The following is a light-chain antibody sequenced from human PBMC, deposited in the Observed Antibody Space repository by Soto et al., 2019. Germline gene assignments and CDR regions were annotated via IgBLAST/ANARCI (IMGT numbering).Light chain of an antibody. Sequence: DILLTQSPRTLSLSPGQRACLSCKAFQSVGSDYVAWYQHRPGQAHRLLFSGIFRRATGIPDRFSGSGSGTDFTLTINRLEPEDFAVYYCQQRSNWPPITFGQGTRLEIK. J-gene: IGKJ5*01. CDR1: QSVGSDY. V-gene: IGKV3D-20*02. CDR3: QQRSNWPPIT. CDR2: GIF.